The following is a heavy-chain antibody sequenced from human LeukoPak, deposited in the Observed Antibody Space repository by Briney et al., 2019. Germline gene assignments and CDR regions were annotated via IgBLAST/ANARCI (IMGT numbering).Heavy chain of an antibody. V-gene: IGHV3-48*01. CDR1: GFTFSDFD. D-gene: IGHD3-16*02. Sequence: PGGSLRLSCAASGFTFSDFDLNWVRQAPGKGLEWVSYISSSSRTIYYADSVKGRFTISRDNSKNTLYLQMNSLRAEDTAVYYCAKAQDDYIWGSYRYRYYYYYMDVWGKGTTVTVSS. CDR3: AKAQDDYIWGSYRYRYYYYYMDV. J-gene: IGHJ6*03. CDR2: ISSSSRTI.